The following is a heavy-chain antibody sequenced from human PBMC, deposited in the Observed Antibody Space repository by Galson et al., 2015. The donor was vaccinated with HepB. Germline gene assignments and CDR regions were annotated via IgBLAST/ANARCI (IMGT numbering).Heavy chain of an antibody. CDR1: GFTLNTSA. CDR3: ARDGYNWVAFDS. D-gene: IGHD1-1*01. CDR2: ISGTGYRT. V-gene: IGHV3-23*01. J-gene: IGHJ4*02. Sequence: CLRLSCAASGFTLNTSAMNWVRQAPGEGLEWVSGISGTGYRTYYADSVKGRFTISTDTSKNTMYLQMSSLRAKDTAIYYCARDGYNWVAFDSWGQGILVTVSS.